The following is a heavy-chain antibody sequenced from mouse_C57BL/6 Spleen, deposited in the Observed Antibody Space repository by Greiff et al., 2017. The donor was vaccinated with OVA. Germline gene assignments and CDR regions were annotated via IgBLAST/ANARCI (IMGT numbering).Heavy chain of an antibody. V-gene: IGHV1-59*01. CDR2: IDPSDSYT. J-gene: IGHJ1*03. CDR1: GYTFTSYW. Sequence: QVQLQQPGAELVRPGASVKLSCKASGYTFTSYWMHWVKQRPGQGLEWIGVIDPSDSYTNYNQKFKGKATLTVDTSSSTAYMQLSSLTSEDSAVYYGASDGTTVGLGYFDDWGTGTTVTVSS. CDR3: ASDGTTVGLGYFDD. D-gene: IGHD1-1*01.